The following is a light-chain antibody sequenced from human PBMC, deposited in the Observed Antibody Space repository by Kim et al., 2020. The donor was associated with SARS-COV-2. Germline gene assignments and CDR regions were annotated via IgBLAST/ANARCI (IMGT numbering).Light chain of an antibody. CDR1: QSITGW. Sequence: SASVGDKVTITCRASQSITGWLAWYQQKPGKAPKLLIYDASSLRTGVPSRFSGSGSGTEFTLTISSLQPDDFTTYYCQQYDGYSYTFGQGTKLEI. CDR3: QQYDGYSYT. CDR2: DAS. J-gene: IGKJ2*01. V-gene: IGKV1-5*01.